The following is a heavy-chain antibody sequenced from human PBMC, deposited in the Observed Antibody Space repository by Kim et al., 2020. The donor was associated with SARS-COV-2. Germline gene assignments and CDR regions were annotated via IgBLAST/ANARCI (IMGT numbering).Heavy chain of an antibody. CDR2: DGWTT. CDR3: TTARGGHY. V-gene: IGHV3-15*01. J-gene: IGHJ4*02. D-gene: IGHD3-16*01. Sequence: DGWTTDYAAPVKGRFTISRDESKNTLYLQMNSLKAEEAAIYYCTTARGGHYWGQGTLVSVSS.